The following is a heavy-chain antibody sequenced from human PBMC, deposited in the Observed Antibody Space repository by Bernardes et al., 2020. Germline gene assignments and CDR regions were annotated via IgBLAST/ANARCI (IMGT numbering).Heavy chain of an antibody. CDR2: ISADNSNR. Sequence: ASVKVSCKASGFTFISNGISWVRQAPGQGLEWMGWISADNSNRNYAQKFQGRVTMTTDTSTDTAYMELRSLRSDDTAVYYCASTTLGYCSGGSCFEWFDPWGQGTLVTVSS. CDR3: ASTTLGYCSGGSCFEWFDP. CDR1: GFTFISNG. V-gene: IGHV1-18*01. J-gene: IGHJ5*02. D-gene: IGHD2-15*01.